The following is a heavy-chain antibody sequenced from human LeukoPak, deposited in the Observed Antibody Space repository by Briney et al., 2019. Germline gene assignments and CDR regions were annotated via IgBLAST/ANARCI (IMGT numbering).Heavy chain of an antibody. CDR2: INHSGST. D-gene: IGHD3-22*01. V-gene: IGHV4-34*01. CDR3: ARAYLTYYYDSSGYLDWFDP. CDR1: GGSFSGYY. Sequence: PSETLSLTCAVYGGSFSGYYWSWIRQPPGKGLEWIGEINHSGSTNYNPSLKSRVTISVDTSKNQFSLKLSSVTAADTAVYYCARAYLTYYYDSSGYLDWFDPWGQGTLVTVS. J-gene: IGHJ5*02.